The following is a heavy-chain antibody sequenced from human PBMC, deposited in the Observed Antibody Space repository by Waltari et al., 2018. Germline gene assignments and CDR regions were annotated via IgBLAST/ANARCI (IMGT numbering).Heavy chain of an antibody. V-gene: IGHV4-34*01. J-gene: IGHJ4*02. CDR3: ARGEWLV. D-gene: IGHD6-19*01. Sequence: QVQLQQWGAGLLNPSETLSLTCAVYGGSFSGYYWSWIRQPPGKGLEWIGEISHGGSTKYNPSLKSRVAISLDTSKNQFYLKLSSVTAADTAVYYCARGEWLVWGQGTLVTVSS. CDR1: GGSFSGYY. CDR2: ISHGGST.